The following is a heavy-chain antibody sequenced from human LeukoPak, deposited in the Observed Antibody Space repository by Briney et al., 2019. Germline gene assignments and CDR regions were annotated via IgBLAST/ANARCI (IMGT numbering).Heavy chain of an antibody. CDR2: INSDGSST. CDR1: GFTFSSYW. V-gene: IGHV3-74*01. J-gene: IGHJ4*02. Sequence: HSGGSLRLSCAASGFTFSSYWMHWVRQAPGKGLVWVSRINSDGSSTSYADSVKGRFTISRDNAKNTLYLQMNSLRAEDTAVYYRARGDYGDYPEYYFDYWGQGTLVTVSS. CDR3: ARGDYGDYPEYYFDY. D-gene: IGHD4-17*01.